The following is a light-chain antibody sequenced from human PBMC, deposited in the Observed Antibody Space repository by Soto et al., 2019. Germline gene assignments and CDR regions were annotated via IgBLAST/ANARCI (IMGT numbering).Light chain of an antibody. Sequence: EIVMTQSPATLSASPGERVTLSCRASQSVSSNLAWYQQKPGQAPRLLIYGASTRATGIPARFSGSGSGTEFTLTISSLQSEDFAVYYCQQCNNWPLTFGQGTRVEIK. V-gene: IGKV3-15*01. CDR1: QSVSSN. CDR2: GAS. CDR3: QQCNNWPLT. J-gene: IGKJ1*01.